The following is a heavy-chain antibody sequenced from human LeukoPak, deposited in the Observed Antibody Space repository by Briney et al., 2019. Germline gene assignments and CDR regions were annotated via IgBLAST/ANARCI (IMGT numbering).Heavy chain of an antibody. CDR1: GGTFSSYA. D-gene: IGHD5-18*01. V-gene: IGHV1-69*01. J-gene: IGHJ5*02. Sequence: GASVKVSCKASGGTFSSYAISWVRQAPGQGLEWMGGIIPIFGTANYAQKFQGRVTITADESTSTAYMELSSLRSEDTAVYYCARGGDTAKLTNGFDPWGQGTLVTVSS. CDR2: IIPIFGTA. CDR3: ARGGDTAKLTNGFDP.